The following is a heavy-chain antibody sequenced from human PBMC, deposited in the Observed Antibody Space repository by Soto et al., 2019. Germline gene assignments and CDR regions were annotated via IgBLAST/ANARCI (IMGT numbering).Heavy chain of an antibody. J-gene: IGHJ4*02. D-gene: IGHD1-26*01. V-gene: IGHV4-39*01. CDR1: RGSISSNSYY. CDR2: IYYSGST. CDR3: ARRPGAXVFXGLDY. Sequence: PSETLSLTCTLPRGSISSNSYYWALNRQPPGKGLEWIGSIYYSGSTYYNPSLKSRVTISVDTSKNQFSLKLSSVTAADTAVYYCARRPGAXVFXGLDYWGQGTLVTVS.